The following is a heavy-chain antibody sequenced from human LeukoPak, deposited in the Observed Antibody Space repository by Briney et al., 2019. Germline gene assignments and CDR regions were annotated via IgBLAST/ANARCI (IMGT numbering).Heavy chain of an antibody. CDR1: GGSISSGGYS. V-gene: IGHV4-30-2*01. D-gene: IGHD6-19*01. CDR2: IYHSGST. Sequence: SQTLSLTCAVSGGSISSGGYSWSWIRQPPGKGLEWIGYIYHSGSTNYNPSLKSRVTISVDTSKNQFSLKLSSVTAADTAVYYCARGSGWYVSGKRFDYWGQGTLVTVSS. J-gene: IGHJ4*02. CDR3: ARGSGWYVSGKRFDY.